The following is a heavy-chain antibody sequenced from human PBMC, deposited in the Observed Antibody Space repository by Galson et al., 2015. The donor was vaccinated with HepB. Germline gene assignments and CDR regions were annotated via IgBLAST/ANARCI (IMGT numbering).Heavy chain of an antibody. D-gene: IGHD3-9*01. CDR3: ARGSLLYYDILTGYYKEGDYFDY. Sequence: QSGAEVKKPGESLKISCKGSGYSFTSYWIGWVRQMPGKGLEWMGIIYPGDSDTRYSPSFQGQVTISADKSISTAYLQWSSLKAPDTAMYYCARGSLLYYDILTGYYKEGDYFDYWGQGTLVTVSS. V-gene: IGHV5-51*01. J-gene: IGHJ4*02. CDR1: GYSFTSYW. CDR2: IYPGDSDT.